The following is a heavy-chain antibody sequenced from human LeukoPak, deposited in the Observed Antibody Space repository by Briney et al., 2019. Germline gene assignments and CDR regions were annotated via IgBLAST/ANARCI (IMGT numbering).Heavy chain of an antibody. CDR3: ARAVTYYYDSSGHPFDP. Sequence: PGGSLRLSCAASGFTFSSYSMNWVRQAPGKGLEWVSSISSSSSYIYYADSVKGRFTISRDNAKNSLYLQMNSLRAEDTAVYYCARAVTYYYDSSGHPFDPWGQGTLVTVSS. J-gene: IGHJ5*02. CDR2: ISSSSSYI. V-gene: IGHV3-21*01. D-gene: IGHD3-22*01. CDR1: GFTFSSYS.